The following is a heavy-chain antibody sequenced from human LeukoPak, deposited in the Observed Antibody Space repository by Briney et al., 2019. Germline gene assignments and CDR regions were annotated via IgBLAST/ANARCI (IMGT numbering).Heavy chain of an antibody. J-gene: IGHJ1*01. CDR2: IWYDGSNK. D-gene: IGHD2-15*01. CDR3: ARDRYCSGGSCYSPSLTGYFQH. V-gene: IGHV3-33*01. Sequence: GRSLRPSCAASRFTFSSYGMHWVRQAPGRGLEWVAVIWYDGSNKYYADSVKGRFTISRDNSKNTLYLQMNSLRAEDTAVYYCARDRYCSGGSCYSPSLTGYFQHWGQGTLVTVSS. CDR1: RFTFSSYG.